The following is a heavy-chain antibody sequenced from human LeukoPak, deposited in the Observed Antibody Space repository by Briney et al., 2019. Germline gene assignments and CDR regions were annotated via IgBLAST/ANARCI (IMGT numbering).Heavy chain of an antibody. CDR3: AAREMAVSYYFDY. D-gene: IGHD5-24*01. V-gene: IGHV1-58*02. CDR2: IVVGSGNT. J-gene: IGHJ4*02. Sequence: SVKVSCKASGFTFTSSAMQWVRQARGQRRLWIGWIVVGSGNTKYAKKFQERVTITRDMSTSTVYMEQSSLRSEDTAVYYCAAREMAVSYYFDYWGQGTLVTVSS. CDR1: GFTFTSSA.